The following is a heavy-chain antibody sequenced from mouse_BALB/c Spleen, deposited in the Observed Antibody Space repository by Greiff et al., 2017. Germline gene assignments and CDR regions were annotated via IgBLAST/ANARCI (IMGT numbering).Heavy chain of an antibody. CDR1: GFTFSSYA. CDR3: ARGGITTATNAMDY. J-gene: IGHJ4*01. Sequence: EVQRVESGGGLVKPGGSLKLSCAASGFTFSSYAMSWVRQSPEKRLEWVAEISSGGSYTYYPDTVTGRFTISRDNAKNTLYLEMSSLRSEDTAMYYCARGGITTATNAMDYWGQGTSVTVSS. V-gene: IGHV5-9-4*01. D-gene: IGHD1-2*01. CDR2: ISSGGSYT.